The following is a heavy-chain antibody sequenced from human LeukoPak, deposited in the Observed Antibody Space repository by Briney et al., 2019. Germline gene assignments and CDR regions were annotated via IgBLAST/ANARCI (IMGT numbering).Heavy chain of an antibody. J-gene: IGHJ4*02. CDR3: ARRPSYYDSSGYFDY. D-gene: IGHD3-22*01. CDR2: INPNSGGT. Sequence: ASVKVSCKASGYTFTGYYMHWVRQAPGQGLEWMGWINPNSGGTNYAQKFQGRVTMTRDTSISTAYMELSRLRSDDTAVYYCARRPSYYDSSGYFDYWGQGTLVTASS. CDR1: GYTFTGYY. V-gene: IGHV1-2*02.